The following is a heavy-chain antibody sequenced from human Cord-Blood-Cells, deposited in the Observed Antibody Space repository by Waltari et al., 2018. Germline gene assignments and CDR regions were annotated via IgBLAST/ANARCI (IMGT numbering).Heavy chain of an antibody. CDR1: GYSISSGYY. J-gene: IGHJ3*02. Sequence: QVQLQESGPGLVKPSETLSLTCAASGYSISSGYYWASVRQPPGKGLEWNGSIYHSGSTYYNPSLKSRVTISVDTSKNQFSLKLSSVTAADTAVYYCARDTAARDAFDIWGQGTMVTVSS. CDR2: IYHSGST. D-gene: IGHD6-6*01. CDR3: ARDTAARDAFDI. V-gene: IGHV4-38-2*02.